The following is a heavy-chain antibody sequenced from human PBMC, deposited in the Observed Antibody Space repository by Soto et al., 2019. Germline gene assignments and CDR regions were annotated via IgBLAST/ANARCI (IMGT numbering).Heavy chain of an antibody. CDR2: INGGRT. J-gene: IGHJ5*02. D-gene: IGHD2-15*01. CDR3: VSHGWDL. CDR1: GFTFSRSD. Sequence: EVQLLESGGGLVQPGGSLRLSCAASGFTFSRSDMSWVRQAPGKGLEWVSAINGGRTFYGDSVEGRFTVSRDDSKDTLYLQRNSLRVDDTSIYYCVSHGWDLWGQGTLGTVAS. V-gene: IGHV3-23*01.